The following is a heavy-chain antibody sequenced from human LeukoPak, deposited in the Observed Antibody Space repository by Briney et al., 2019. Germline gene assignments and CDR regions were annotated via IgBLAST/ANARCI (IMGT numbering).Heavy chain of an antibody. CDR2: ISYDGSIK. CDR1: GFTFSSYA. D-gene: IGHD6-13*01. CDR3: ANGAAAGTPTFGDF. V-gene: IGHV3-30*14. J-gene: IGHJ4*02. Sequence: HPGGSLRLSCAASGFTFSSYAMHWVRQAPGKGLEWVAAISYDGSIKYSADSVKGRFTISRDNSKNTLYLQMHSLRAEDTALYYCANGAAAGTPTFGDFWGQGTLVTVSS.